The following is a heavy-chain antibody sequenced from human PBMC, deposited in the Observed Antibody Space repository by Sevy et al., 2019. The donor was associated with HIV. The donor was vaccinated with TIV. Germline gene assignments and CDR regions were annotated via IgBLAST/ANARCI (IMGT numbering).Heavy chain of an antibody. Sequence: GGSLRLSCAASGFTFDDYAMHWVRQAPGKGLEWVSGISWNSGSIGYADSVKGRFTISRDDAMNSLYLQMNSLRAEDTALYYCAKDSVVINAFDIWGQGTMVTVSS. CDR1: GFTFDDYA. D-gene: IGHD3-22*01. V-gene: IGHV3-9*01. CDR3: AKDSVVINAFDI. J-gene: IGHJ3*02. CDR2: ISWNSGSI.